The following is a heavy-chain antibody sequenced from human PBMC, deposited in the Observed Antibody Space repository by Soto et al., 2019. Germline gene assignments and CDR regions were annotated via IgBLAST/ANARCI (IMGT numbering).Heavy chain of an antibody. CDR3: ASYYGSGSDPENDY. D-gene: IGHD3-10*01. CDR2: IYYSGST. Sequence: SETLSLTCTVSGGSISSGDYYWSWIRQPPGKGLEWIGYIYYSGSTYYNPSLKSRVTISADTSKNQFSLKLSSVTAADTAVYYCASYYGSGSDPENDYWGQGTLVTVSS. V-gene: IGHV4-30-4*01. CDR1: GGSISSGDYY. J-gene: IGHJ4*02.